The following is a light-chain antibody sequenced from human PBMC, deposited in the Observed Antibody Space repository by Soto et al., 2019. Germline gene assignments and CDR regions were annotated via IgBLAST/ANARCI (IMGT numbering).Light chain of an antibody. CDR3: QQSYKSPRT. V-gene: IGKV1-39*01. CDR2: VAS. CDR1: QNINNY. J-gene: IGKJ2*01. Sequence: DIPMTQSPSSLSASVGDRVTIACRASQNINNYLNWYQHKPGKAPKLLINVASTLQSGVPSRFSGSGSGTDFTLTINSLQPEDFATYYCQQSYKSPRTFGRGTKLEIK.